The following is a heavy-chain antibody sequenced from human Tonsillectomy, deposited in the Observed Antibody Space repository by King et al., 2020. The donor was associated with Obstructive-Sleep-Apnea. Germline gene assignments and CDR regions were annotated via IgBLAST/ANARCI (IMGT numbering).Heavy chain of an antibody. CDR3: AGDRGVGWELLRTAPCYFDC. CDR2: IFYSGST. D-gene: IGHD1-26*01. V-gene: IGHV4-39*07. CDR1: GGSISSHSYF. Sequence: QLQESGPGLVKPSETLSLTCAVSGGSISSHSYFWGWIRQPPGKGLDWIGSIFYSGSTYYNPSLKSRVTISVDTAKNQFSLKLSSVTAADTAMYYCAGDRGVGWELLRTAPCYFDCWGQGTLVTVSS. J-gene: IGHJ4*02.